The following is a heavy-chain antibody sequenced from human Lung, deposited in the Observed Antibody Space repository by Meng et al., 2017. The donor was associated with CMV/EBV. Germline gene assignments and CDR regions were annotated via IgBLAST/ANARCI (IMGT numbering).Heavy chain of an antibody. D-gene: IGHD2-2*02. CDR2: MIPILGIA. J-gene: IGHJ6*02. Sequence: SVKVSCKASGGTFSSYTINWVRQAPGQGLEWMGGMIPILGIANSAQKFQGRVTITADKSTSTAYVELSSLKSEDTAVYYCATSFYCSTTNCYTYYGLDVWXQGTTVXVSS. CDR3: ATSFYCSTTNCYTYYGLDV. CDR1: GGTFSSYT. V-gene: IGHV1-69*10.